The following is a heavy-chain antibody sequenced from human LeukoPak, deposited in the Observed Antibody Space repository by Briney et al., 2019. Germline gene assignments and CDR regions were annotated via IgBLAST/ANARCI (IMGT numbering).Heavy chain of an antibody. CDR2: INPNSGGT. CDR3: ARGDSIAAAAKYYY. CDR1: GFTFTGYY. Sequence: ASVKVSCKASGFTFTGYYMHWVRQAPGQGLEWMGWINPNSGGTNYAQKFQGRVTMTRDTSISTAYMELSRLRSDDTAVYYCARGDSIAAAAKYYYWGQGTLVTVSS. V-gene: IGHV1-2*02. J-gene: IGHJ4*02. D-gene: IGHD6-13*01.